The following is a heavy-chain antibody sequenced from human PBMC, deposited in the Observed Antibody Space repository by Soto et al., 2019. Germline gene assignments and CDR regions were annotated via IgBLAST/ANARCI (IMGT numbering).Heavy chain of an antibody. CDR1: GYTFTSYD. J-gene: IGHJ4*02. CDR2: VTPRNGDT. Sequence: QVQLVQSGAEMKKPGASVKVSCKASGYTFTSYDINWVRQAAGQGPEWMGSVTPRNGDTAFAQKYQGRVTVTSNNSTSTVYMELSNLRSDDTAVYYCARGGSYWARRHYFDSWGQGTLVTVSS. D-gene: IGHD2-8*02. CDR3: ARGGSYWARRHYFDS. V-gene: IGHV1-8*02.